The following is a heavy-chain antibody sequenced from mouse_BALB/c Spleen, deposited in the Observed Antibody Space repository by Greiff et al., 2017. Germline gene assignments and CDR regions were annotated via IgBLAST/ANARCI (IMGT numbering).Heavy chain of an antibody. CDR1: GYAFTNYL. CDR2: INPGSGGT. V-gene: IGHV1-54*03. CDR3: ARSPLWSYAMDY. Sequence: QVQLQQSGAELVRPGTSVKVSCKASGYAFTNYLIEWVKQRPGQGLEWIGVINPGSGGTNYNEKFKGKATLTADKSSSTAYMQLSSLTSDDSAVYFCARSPLWSYAMDYWGQGTSVTVSS. J-gene: IGHJ4*01. D-gene: IGHD1-1*02.